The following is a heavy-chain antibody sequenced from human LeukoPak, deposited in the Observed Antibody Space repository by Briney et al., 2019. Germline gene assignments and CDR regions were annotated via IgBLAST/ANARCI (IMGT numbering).Heavy chain of an antibody. Sequence: SETLSLTCTVSGYSISSGYYWGWIRQPPGKGLEWIASVYHSGSTSYNPSLKSRLTISVHKSKNQFSLKLSSVTAADTAVYYCARDTALFRAYDIWGQGTLVTVSS. CDR1: GYSISSGYY. V-gene: IGHV4-38-2*02. J-gene: IGHJ3*02. CDR3: ARDTALFRAYDI. CDR2: VYHSGST.